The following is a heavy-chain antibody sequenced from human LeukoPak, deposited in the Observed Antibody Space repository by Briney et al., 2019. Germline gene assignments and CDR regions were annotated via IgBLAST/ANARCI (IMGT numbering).Heavy chain of an antibody. J-gene: IGHJ4*02. D-gene: IGHD1-26*01. CDR3: ARRRYSGSSQHFDY. CDR2: IRSKPNNYAT. V-gene: IGHV3-73*01. CDR1: GFAFSRPA. Sequence: PGGSLRLSCAASGFAFSRPAMHWLRQAPGKGLEWVGRIRSKPNNYATTYSASVEGRFTISRDDSKNMTFLQMNSLRAEDTAVYYCARRRYSGSSQHFDYWGQGTLVTVSS.